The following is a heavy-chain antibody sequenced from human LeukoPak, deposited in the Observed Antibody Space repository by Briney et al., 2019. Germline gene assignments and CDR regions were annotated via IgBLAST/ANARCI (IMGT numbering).Heavy chain of an antibody. V-gene: IGHV3-23*01. CDR2: ISDSGGST. CDR3: ASENYCGGDCYQDYYYYYGMDV. CDR1: GITLSNYG. D-gene: IGHD2-21*02. J-gene: IGHJ6*02. Sequence: GGSLRLSCAVSGITLSNYGMSWVRQAPGKGLEWVAGISDSGGSTKYADSVKGRFTIARDNRKNTLYLQMNSLRAEDTAVYYCASENYCGGDCYQDYYYYYGMDVWGQGTTVTVSS.